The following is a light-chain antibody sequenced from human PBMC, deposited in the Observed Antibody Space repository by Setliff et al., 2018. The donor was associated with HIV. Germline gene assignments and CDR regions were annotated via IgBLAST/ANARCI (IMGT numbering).Light chain of an antibody. Sequence: ALTQPASVSGSPGQSITISCTGTSSDVGGYNYVSWYQQHPGKAPKLMIYEVSNRPSGVSNRFSGSKSGNTASLTISGLQAEDEADYYCSSYTSSSTPCVFGGGTKVTV. J-gene: IGLJ2*01. CDR3: SSYTSSSTPCV. V-gene: IGLV2-14*01. CDR2: EVS. CDR1: SSDVGGYNY.